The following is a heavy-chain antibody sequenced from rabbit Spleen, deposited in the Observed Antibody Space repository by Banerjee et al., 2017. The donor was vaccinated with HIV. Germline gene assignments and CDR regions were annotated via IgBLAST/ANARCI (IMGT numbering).Heavy chain of an antibody. Sequence: QSLEESGGGLVQPEGSLTLTCKASGFDFSSYAYMCWVRQAPGKGLEWIAYIDTSSGRTYYASWAKGRFTISKTSSTTVTLQMTSLTAADTATYFCARDAYGGVFSRGYFGLWGQGTLVTVS. J-gene: IGHJ3*01. CDR2: IDTSSGRT. V-gene: IGHV1S40*01. CDR3: ARDAYGGVFSRGYFGL. D-gene: IGHD1-1*01. CDR1: GFDFSSYAY.